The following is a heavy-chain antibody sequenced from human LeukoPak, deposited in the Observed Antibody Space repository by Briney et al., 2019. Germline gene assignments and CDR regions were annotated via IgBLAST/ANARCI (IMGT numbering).Heavy chain of an antibody. CDR2: INHSGST. J-gene: IGHJ4*02. CDR1: GGSISSSSYY. CDR3: ASRRCSGGSCYRLSSYYFDY. V-gene: IGHV4-39*07. Sequence: TASETLSLTCTVSGGSISSSSYYWSWIRQPPGKGLEWIGEINHSGSTNYNPSLKSRVTISVDTSKNQFSLKLSSVTAADTAVYYCASRRCSGGSCYRLSSYYFDYWGQGTLVTVSS. D-gene: IGHD2-15*01.